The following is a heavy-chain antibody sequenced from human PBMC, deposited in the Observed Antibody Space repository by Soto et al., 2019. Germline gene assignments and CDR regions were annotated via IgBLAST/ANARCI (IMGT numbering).Heavy chain of an antibody. Sequence: SEMMSLTWPVSADSIGSRGDYWRRTRQHPGKGLEWIGYIYYSGSTDYIPSLKSRITISLDTSKNHFSLKLSSVTAADTAVYYCARAGGCVGSYLSGSTYWGKGALVPVS. D-gene: IGHD3-10*01. CDR3: ARAGGCVGSYLSGSTY. J-gene: IGHJ4*02. CDR1: ADSIGSRGDY. V-gene: IGHV4-31*02. CDR2: IYYSGST.